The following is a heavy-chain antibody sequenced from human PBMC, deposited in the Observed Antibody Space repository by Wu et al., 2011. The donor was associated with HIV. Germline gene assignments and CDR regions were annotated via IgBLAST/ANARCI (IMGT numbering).Heavy chain of an antibody. CDR2: ITPTFDTP. Sequence: QVRLVQSGAEVKKPGSSVKVSCKTSGGTLSTYVINWVRQAPGQGLEWIGSITPTFDTPNYAQNFQGRVTITADDFTKTAYMELSSLRFEDTAVYYCARESSTSFNYWGQGTLVTVSS. CDR3: ARESSTSFNY. CDR1: GGTLSTYV. V-gene: IGHV1-69*15. D-gene: IGHD2-2*01. J-gene: IGHJ4*02.